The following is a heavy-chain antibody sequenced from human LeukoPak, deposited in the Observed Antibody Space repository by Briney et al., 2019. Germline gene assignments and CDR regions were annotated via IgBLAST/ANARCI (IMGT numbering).Heavy chain of an antibody. D-gene: IGHD2-2*01. Sequence: GGSLRFSCAASGFTFSSYSMNWVRQAPGKGLEWVSSISSSSSYIYYADSVKGRFTISRDNAKNSLYLQMNSLRAEDTAVYYCAREIGITSSSAFDIWGQGTMVTVSS. CDR2: ISSSSSYI. J-gene: IGHJ3*02. CDR3: AREIGITSSSAFDI. V-gene: IGHV3-21*01. CDR1: GFTFSSYS.